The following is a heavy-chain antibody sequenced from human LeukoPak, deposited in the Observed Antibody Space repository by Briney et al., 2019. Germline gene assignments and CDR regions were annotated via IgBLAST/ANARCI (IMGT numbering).Heavy chain of an antibody. CDR3: ARGQSRDTEQGDAFDI. CDR1: GYTFTSYY. Sequence: ASVKVSCKASGYTFTSYYMHWVRQAPGQGLEWMGIINPSGGSTSYAQKFQGRVTMTRDTSTSTVYMELSSLRSEDTAVYYCARGQSRDTEQGDAFDIWGQGTMVTVSS. V-gene: IGHV1-46*01. D-gene: IGHD1-26*01. CDR2: INPSGGST. J-gene: IGHJ3*02.